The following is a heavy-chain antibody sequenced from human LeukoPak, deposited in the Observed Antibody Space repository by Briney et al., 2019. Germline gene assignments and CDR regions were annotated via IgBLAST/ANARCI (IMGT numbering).Heavy chain of an antibody. CDR3: AKSSGDWPIPFDY. D-gene: IGHD2-21*02. Sequence: GGSLRLSCTASGFTFNSYTMSWVRQAQGRGMEWISAIVGGGDDTDHADSVKGRFTVSRDNSRNTLYLQMNSLRVEDTAVYYCAKSSGDWPIPFDYWGQGTLVTLSS. V-gene: IGHV3-23*01. CDR2: IVGGGDDT. J-gene: IGHJ4*02. CDR1: GFTFNSYT.